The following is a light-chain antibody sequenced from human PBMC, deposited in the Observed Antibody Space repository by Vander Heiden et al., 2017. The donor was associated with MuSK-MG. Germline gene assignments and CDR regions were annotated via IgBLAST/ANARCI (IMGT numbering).Light chain of an antibody. Sequence: EIVWTHSPGTLSLSPGERATLSCSATQSLGTTYLAWYLQAPGQAPRLLIYGASTRVPGIPDRFSGCGSATAFTLSVIILVPEDFPLYFCHQYCSKPQTFGQGTMLEIK. J-gene: IGKJ2*01. CDR3: HQYCSKPQT. V-gene: IGKV3-20*01. CDR2: GAS. CDR1: QSLGTTY.